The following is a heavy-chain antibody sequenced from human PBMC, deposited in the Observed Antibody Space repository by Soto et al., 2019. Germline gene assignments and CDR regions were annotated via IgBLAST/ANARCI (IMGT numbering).Heavy chain of an antibody. J-gene: IGHJ3*02. CDR1: GGSISGYY. CDR2: IYYSGST. D-gene: IGHD1-26*01. Sequence: SETLSLTCTVSGGSISGYYWSWIRQPPGKGLEWIGYIYYSGSTNYNPSLKSRVTISVDTSKNQFSLRLSSVTAADTAVYYCARVLSGSYFGGPYDAFDIWGQGTMVTVSS. V-gene: IGHV4-59*01. CDR3: ARVLSGSYFGGPYDAFDI.